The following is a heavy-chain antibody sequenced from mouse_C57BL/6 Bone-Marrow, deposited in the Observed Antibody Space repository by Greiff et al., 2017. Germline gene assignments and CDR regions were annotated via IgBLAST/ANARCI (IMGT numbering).Heavy chain of an antibody. CDR3: ASDYGSSYWYFDV. Sequence: VQLQQPGAELVKPGASVKLSCKASGYTFTSYWMQWVKQRPGQGLEWIGELDPSDSYTNYNQKFKGKATLTVDTSSSTAYMQLSSLTSEDSAVYYCASDYGSSYWYFDVWGTGTTVTVSS. V-gene: IGHV1-50*01. CDR1: GYTFTSYW. J-gene: IGHJ1*03. D-gene: IGHD1-1*01. CDR2: LDPSDSYT.